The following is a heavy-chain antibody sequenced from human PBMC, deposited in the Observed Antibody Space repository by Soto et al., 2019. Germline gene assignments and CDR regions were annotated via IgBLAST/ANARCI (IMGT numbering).Heavy chain of an antibody. CDR1: ESTFSYYW. D-gene: IGHD6-13*01. Sequence: EMQLVASGGGLVQPGGSLRLSCAASESTFSYYWMTWVRQAPGKGPEWVANIKRDGSQMYYLDDVRGRFTISRDNAKNSLYLQMNNLSAEDTALYYCARDVSPGSSSLYLDAFDIWGQGTMVTVSS. V-gene: IGHV3-7*05. CDR3: ARDVSPGSSSLYLDAFDI. J-gene: IGHJ3*02. CDR2: IKRDGSQM.